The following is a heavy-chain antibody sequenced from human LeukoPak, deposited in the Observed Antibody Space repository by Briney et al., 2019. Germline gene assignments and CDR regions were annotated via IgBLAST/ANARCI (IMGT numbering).Heavy chain of an antibody. J-gene: IGHJ6*02. CDR1: GFTFSSYA. V-gene: IGHV3-23*01. D-gene: IGHD4-17*01. CDR2: ISGSGGST. Sequence: GGSLRLSRAASGFTFSSYAMSWVRQAPGKGLEWVSAISGSGGSTYYADSVKGRFTISRDNSKNTLYLQMNSLRAEDTAVYYCAKVDGDSVAVGYYGMDVWGQGTTVTVSS. CDR3: AKVDGDSVAVGYYGMDV.